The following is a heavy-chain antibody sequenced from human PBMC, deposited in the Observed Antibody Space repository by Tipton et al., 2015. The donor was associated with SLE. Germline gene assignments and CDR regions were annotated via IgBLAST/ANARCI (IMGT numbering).Heavy chain of an antibody. D-gene: IGHD3-16*01. CDR2: INPSGGST. CDR3: ARALKRDWGSDAFDI. CDR1: GYTFTSYY. V-gene: IGHV1-46*01. Sequence: QVQLVQSGAEVKKPGASVKVSCMASGYTFTSYYMHWVRQAPGQGLEWMGIINPSGGSTSYAQKFQGRVTMTRDTSTSTVYMELSRLRSDDTAVYYCARALKRDWGSDAFDIWGQGTMVTVSS. J-gene: IGHJ3*02.